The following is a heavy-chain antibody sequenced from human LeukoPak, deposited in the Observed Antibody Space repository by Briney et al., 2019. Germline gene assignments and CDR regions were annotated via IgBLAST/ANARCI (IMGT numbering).Heavy chain of an antibody. Sequence: PGRSLRLSCAASGFTFTNYGMHWVRQAPGKGLEWVAVIWYDGTNKYYADSVKGRFTISRDNSKNTLYLQMNSLRAEDTAVYYCAKVPFSGWFDYWGQGTLVTVSS. J-gene: IGHJ4*02. D-gene: IGHD6-19*01. CDR3: AKVPFSGWFDY. CDR2: IWYDGTNK. V-gene: IGHV3-33*06. CDR1: GFTFTNYG.